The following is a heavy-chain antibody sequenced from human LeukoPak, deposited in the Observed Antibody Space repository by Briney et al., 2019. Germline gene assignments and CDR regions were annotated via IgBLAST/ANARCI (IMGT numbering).Heavy chain of an antibody. CDR3: ASVKIAAAFLSYYGMDV. Sequence: GRSLRLSCAASGFTFSSYAMHWVRQAPGKGLEWVAVISYDGSNKYYADSVKGRFTISRDNSKNTLYLQMNSLRAEDTAVYYYASVKIAAAFLSYYGMDVWGQGTTVTVSS. V-gene: IGHV3-30-3*01. D-gene: IGHD6-13*01. CDR1: GFTFSSYA. J-gene: IGHJ6*02. CDR2: ISYDGSNK.